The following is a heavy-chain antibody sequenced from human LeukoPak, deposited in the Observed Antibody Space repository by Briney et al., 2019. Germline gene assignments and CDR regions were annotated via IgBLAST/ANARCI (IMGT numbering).Heavy chain of an antibody. CDR3: ATEYYGFWSGLC. J-gene: IGHJ4*02. Sequence: PGGSLRLSCAASGFTFSSYGMHWVRQAPGKGLEWVAVISYDGSNKYYADSVKGRFTVSRDNSKNTLYLQMNSLRAEDTAVYYCATEYYGFWSGLCWGQGTLVTVSS. D-gene: IGHD3-3*01. CDR2: ISYDGSNK. CDR1: GFTFSSYG. V-gene: IGHV3-30*03.